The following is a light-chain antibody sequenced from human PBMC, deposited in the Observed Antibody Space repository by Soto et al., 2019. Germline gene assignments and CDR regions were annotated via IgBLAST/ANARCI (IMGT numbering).Light chain of an antibody. J-gene: IGKJ4*01. CDR3: QQLNSYPPT. V-gene: IGKV1-9*01. CDR2: AAS. CDR1: QGISRY. Sequence: IQLTQSPTFLSSSGGDRGTIPCPASQGISRYLAWYQQKPGEAPKLLIYAASNLQSGVPSRFSGSGSGTEFTLTISSLQPEDFATYYCQQLNSYPPTFGGGTKVEIK.